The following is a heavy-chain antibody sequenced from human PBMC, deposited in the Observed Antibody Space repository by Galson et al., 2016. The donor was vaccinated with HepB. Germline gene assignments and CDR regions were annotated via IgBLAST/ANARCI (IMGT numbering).Heavy chain of an antibody. V-gene: IGHV3-9*01. CDR2: VSWNSAYI. Sequence: SLRLSCAASGFSFDHFAMHWVRQTPGKGLEWVSGVSWNSAYIGYADSVKGRFTISRDNAQNSLYLEMNSLRAEDTALYYCAKDGGEKYQLDYFDYWGQGILVTVS. J-gene: IGHJ4*02. CDR1: GFSFDHFA. CDR3: AKDGGEKYQLDYFDY. D-gene: IGHD2-2*01.